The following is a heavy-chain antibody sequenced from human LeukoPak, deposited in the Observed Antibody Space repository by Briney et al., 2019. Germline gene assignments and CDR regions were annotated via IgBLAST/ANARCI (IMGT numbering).Heavy chain of an antibody. V-gene: IGHV1-24*01. CDR2: FDPEDGET. CDR3: ATDLFDCSSTSCYWNY. D-gene: IGHD2-2*01. Sequence: ASVKVSCKVSGYTLTELSMHWVRQAPGKGLEWMGGFDPEDGETIYAQKFQGRVTMTEDTSTDTAYMELSSLRSEDTAVYYCATDLFDCSSTSCYWNYWGQGTLVTVSS. CDR1: GYTLTELS. J-gene: IGHJ4*02.